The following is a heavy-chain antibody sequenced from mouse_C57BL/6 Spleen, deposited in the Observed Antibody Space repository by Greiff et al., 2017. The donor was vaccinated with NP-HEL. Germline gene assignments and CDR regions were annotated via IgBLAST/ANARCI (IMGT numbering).Heavy chain of an antibody. CDR2: IYPGDGDT. CDR1: GYAFSSSW. J-gene: IGHJ4*01. V-gene: IGHV1-82*01. CDR3: ARRGYYAMDY. Sequence: VQLQQSGPELVKPGASVKISCKASGYAFSSSWMNWVKQRTGKGLEWIGRIYPGDGDTNYNGKFKGKSTLTADKSSSTAYMQLSSLTSEDSAVYFCARRGYYAMDYWGQGTSVTVSS.